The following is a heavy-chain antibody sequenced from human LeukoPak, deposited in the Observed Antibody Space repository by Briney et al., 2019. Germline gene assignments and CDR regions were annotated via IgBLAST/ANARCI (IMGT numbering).Heavy chain of an antibody. CDR2: INHSGST. CDR3: ARAEGTYYDFWSGYYWPTSPNWFDP. Sequence: PSETLSLTCAVYGGSFSGYYWSWIRQPPGKGLEWIGEINHSGSTNYNPSLKSRVTISVDTSKNQFSLKLSSVTAADTAVYYCARAEGTYYDFWSGYYWPTSPNWFDPWGQGTLVTVSS. V-gene: IGHV4-34*01. J-gene: IGHJ5*02. CDR1: GGSFSGYY. D-gene: IGHD3-3*01.